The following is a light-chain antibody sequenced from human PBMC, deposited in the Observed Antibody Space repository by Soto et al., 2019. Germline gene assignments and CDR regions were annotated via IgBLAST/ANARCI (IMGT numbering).Light chain of an antibody. CDR2: EVT. CDR1: SSDVGNYNL. CDR3: CSYAGSSTPLV. Sequence: QSALTQPASVSGSRGQSITISCTGTSSDVGNYNLVSWYQKHPGKAPKLLIYEVTQRPSGVTNRFSGSKSGNTASLTISGLQAEDEADYYCCSYAGSSTPLVFGGGTQLTGL. V-gene: IGLV2-23*02. J-gene: IGLJ3*02.